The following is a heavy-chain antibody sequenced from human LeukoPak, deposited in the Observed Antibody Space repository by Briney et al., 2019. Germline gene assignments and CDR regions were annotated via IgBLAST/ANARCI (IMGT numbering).Heavy chain of an antibody. CDR2: ISSTGSAI. J-gene: IGHJ4*02. CDR1: GFTFSDYY. Sequence: GGSLRLSCAASGFTFSDYYMSWIRQAPGEGLEWVSYISSTGSAIYYADSVKGRFTISRDNSKNTLYLQMNSLRAEDTAVYYCARVGTSRHIDYWGQGTLVTVSS. D-gene: IGHD1-1*01. CDR3: ARVGTSRHIDY. V-gene: IGHV3-11*01.